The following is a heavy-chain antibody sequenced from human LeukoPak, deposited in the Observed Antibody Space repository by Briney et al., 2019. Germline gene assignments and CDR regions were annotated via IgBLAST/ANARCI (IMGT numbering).Heavy chain of an antibody. D-gene: IGHD6-19*01. CDR2: IYYSGST. CDR1: GGSISTYY. J-gene: IGHJ4*02. V-gene: IGHV4-59*01. Sequence: PSETLSLTCTVSGGSISTYYWSWIRQPPGKGLEWIGHIYYSGSTNYNPSLKSRVTMSLDTSKNQFSLKLNSVTAADTAVYYCARSPYSSGWYTYWGQGTLVIVSS. CDR3: ARSPYSSGWYTY.